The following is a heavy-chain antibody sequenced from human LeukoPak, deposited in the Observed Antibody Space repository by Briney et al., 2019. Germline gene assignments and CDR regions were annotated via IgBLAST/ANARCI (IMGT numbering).Heavy chain of an antibody. CDR1: GGSISSYY. Sequence: SETLSLTCTVSGGSISSYYWSWLRQPPGKGLEWIGYIYYSGTTNYNPPLKSRVTISVDTSKNQFSLKLSSVTAADTAVYYCARGVYIAAAQYAYWGQGTLVTVSS. V-gene: IGHV4-59*01. J-gene: IGHJ4*02. CDR2: IYYSGTT. CDR3: ARGVYIAAAQYAY. D-gene: IGHD6-13*01.